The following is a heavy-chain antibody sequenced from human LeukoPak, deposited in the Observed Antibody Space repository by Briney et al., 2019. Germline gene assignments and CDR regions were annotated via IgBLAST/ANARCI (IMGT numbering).Heavy chain of an antibody. J-gene: IGHJ4*02. CDR2: IYYTGTT. CDR1: GVSISSGDYY. D-gene: IGHD3-10*01. Sequence: SQTLSLTCSVSGVSISSGDYYWSWIRQPPGKGLEWIGYIYYTGTTNYSPSLKSRVTISTDTSKNQFSLKLTSVTAADTAVYCCTRDYYGSGPADYFDRWGQGTLVTVSS. V-gene: IGHV4-30-4*01. CDR3: TRDYYGSGPADYFDR.